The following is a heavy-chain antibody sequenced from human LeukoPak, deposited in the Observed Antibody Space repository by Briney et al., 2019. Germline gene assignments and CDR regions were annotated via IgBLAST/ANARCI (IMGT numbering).Heavy chain of an antibody. CDR2: INPIGGST. CDR3: AIISYDAIH. J-gene: IGHJ4*02. Sequence: ASVKVSCKASGYTVTTYYMHWVRQAPGQGLEWMGVINPIGGSTNYAQNFQGRVTVTRDSSTNTVYMELSSLRSEDTAVYYCAIISYDAIHWGQGTLVTVSS. D-gene: IGHD3-22*01. V-gene: IGHV1-46*01. CDR1: GYTVTTYY.